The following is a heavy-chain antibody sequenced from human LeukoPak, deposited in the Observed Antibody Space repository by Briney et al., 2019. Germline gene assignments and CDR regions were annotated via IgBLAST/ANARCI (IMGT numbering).Heavy chain of an antibody. CDR1: GFTFTNYA. J-gene: IGHJ3*02. Sequence: PGGSLRLSCAASGFTFTNYAMSWVRQAPGKGLEWVSSISGNGGSTYYADSVKGRFTISRDNSKNTLDLQMNSLSAEDTAVYYCAKYYYDSTGYYYDAFDIWGQGTMVTVSS. D-gene: IGHD3-22*01. V-gene: IGHV3-23*01. CDR3: AKYYYDSTGYYYDAFDI. CDR2: ISGNGGST.